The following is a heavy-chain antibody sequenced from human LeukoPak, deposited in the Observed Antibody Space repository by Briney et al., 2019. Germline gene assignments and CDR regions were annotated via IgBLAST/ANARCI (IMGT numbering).Heavy chain of an antibody. CDR2: ISSNRNTI. D-gene: IGHD3-22*01. CDR1: GFTFSYYG. V-gene: IGHV3-48*04. CDR3: ARIRSSTSFVIVVVATPSGMDV. Sequence: PGGSLRLSCAASGFTFSYYGMNWVRQAPGKGLEWVSYISSNRNTIYYADSVKGRFTISRDNAKNSLYLQMNDLRAEDTAVYYCARIRSSTSFVIVVVATPSGMDVWGQGTTVTVSS. J-gene: IGHJ6*02.